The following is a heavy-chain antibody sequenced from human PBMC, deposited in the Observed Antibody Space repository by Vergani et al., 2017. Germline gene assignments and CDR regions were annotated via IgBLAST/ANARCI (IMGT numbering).Heavy chain of an antibody. CDR3: GRELGIP. Sequence: EVQLVESGGGLVQPGGSLRLSCVVSGFTFSSNWMHWVRQVPGKGLEWVSRINSYGSSISYADSVKGRFTISRDNAKNTMYLQMNSLTAEDTAVYYCGRELGIPWGQGTLVTVSS. J-gene: IGHJ5*02. CDR2: INSYGSSI. V-gene: IGHV3-74*01. D-gene: IGHD3-16*01. CDR1: GFTFSSNW.